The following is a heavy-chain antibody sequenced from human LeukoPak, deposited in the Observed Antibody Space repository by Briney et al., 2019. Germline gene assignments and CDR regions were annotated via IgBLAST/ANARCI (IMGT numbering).Heavy chain of an antibody. CDR3: AKDPRVGSRVATPCH. CDR2: ISGSGGST. J-gene: IGHJ4*02. Sequence: GGSLRLSCAASGFTFSSYAMNWVRQPPGKGLEWVSAISGSGGSTYYADSVKGRFTISRDNSKSTLFLQMNSLRAEDTAVYYCAKDPRVGSRVATPCHWGQGTLVTVSS. V-gene: IGHV3-23*01. D-gene: IGHD5-24*01. CDR1: GFTFSSYA.